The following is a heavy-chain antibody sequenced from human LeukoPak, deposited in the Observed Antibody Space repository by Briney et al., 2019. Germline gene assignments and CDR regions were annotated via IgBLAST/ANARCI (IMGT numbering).Heavy chain of an antibody. CDR3: XXXXXXXXXXXXXXYYFDX. V-gene: IGHV4-38-2*01. CDR2: IYHSGST. CDR1: VYSISSGYY. Sequence: PSETLSLTCAVAVYSISSGYYWCWILQPPGKGLEWIGSIYHSGSTYYNPSLKSRVTISVDTSKNQFSLKLSSVTAADTAVYYXXXXXXXXXXXXXXXYYFDXXGQXTLVTVSS. J-gene: IGHJ4*02.